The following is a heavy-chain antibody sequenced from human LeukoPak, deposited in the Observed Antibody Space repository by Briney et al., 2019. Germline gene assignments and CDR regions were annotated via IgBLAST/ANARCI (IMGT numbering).Heavy chain of an antibody. CDR2: IYSGGST. V-gene: IGHV3-66*02. CDR1: GFTVSSNY. D-gene: IGHD3-22*01. Sequence: GGSLRLSCAASGFTVSSNYMSWVRQAPGKGLEWVSVIYSGGSTYYADSVNGRFTISRDNSKNTLYLQMNSLRAEDTAVYYCARDARVYDSSGYYYSHFDYWGQGTLVTVSS. J-gene: IGHJ4*02. CDR3: ARDARVYDSSGYYYSHFDY.